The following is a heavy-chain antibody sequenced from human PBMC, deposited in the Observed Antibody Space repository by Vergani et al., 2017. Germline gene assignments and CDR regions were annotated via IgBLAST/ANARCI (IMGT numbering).Heavy chain of an antibody. CDR3: TTASDCSGGSCYSLYYYGMDV. V-gene: IGHV3-15*01. J-gene: IGHJ6*02. Sequence: VQLEESGGGVVQPGRSLRLSCAGSGFTLSSHAMHWVRQAPGKGLEWVGRIKSKTDGGTTDYAAPVKGRFTISRDDSKNTLYLQMNSLKTEDTAVYYCTTASDCSGGSCYSLYYYGMDVWGQGTTVTVSS. CDR2: IKSKTDGGTT. D-gene: IGHD2-15*01. CDR1: GFTLSSHA.